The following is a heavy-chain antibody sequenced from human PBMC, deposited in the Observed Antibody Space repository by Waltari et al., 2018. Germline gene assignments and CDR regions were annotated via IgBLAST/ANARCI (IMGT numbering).Heavy chain of an antibody. CDR2: ISWNSGSA. J-gene: IGHJ4*02. D-gene: IGHD7-27*01. Sequence: EVQLVESGGGLEQPGESLRLSCATSGFTFEDYAMHWVRQAPGKGLEWVAGISWNSGSAAYGDTVKGRFTITRDNAKKSLFLEMNTLKFEDTAVYYCATTLGLGISDYWGQGTLVTVSS. V-gene: IGHV3-9*01. CDR1: GFTFEDYA. CDR3: ATTLGLGISDY.